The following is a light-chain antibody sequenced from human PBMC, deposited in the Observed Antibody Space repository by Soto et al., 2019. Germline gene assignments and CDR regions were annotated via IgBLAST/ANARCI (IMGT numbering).Light chain of an antibody. Sequence: QSVLTQPASASGSPGQSITISCTGTSSDVGGYNYVSWYQQHPGTAPKLMIYEVSNRPSGVSARFSGSRSGNTASLTISGLQAEDESDYYCISYTSSSSWVFGGGTKLTVL. CDR2: EVS. J-gene: IGLJ3*02. CDR1: SSDVGGYNY. V-gene: IGLV2-14*01. CDR3: ISYTSSSSWV.